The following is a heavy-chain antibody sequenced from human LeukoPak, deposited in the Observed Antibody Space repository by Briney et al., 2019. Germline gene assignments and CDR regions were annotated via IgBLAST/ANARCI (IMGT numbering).Heavy chain of an antibody. Sequence: VASVKVSCKASGGTFSSYAISWVRQAPGQGLEWMGGIIPIFGTANYAQKFQGRVTITADESTSTAYMELSSLRSEDTAVYYCARDYDDILTGYRDYWGQGTLVTVSS. CDR3: ARDYDDILTGYRDY. V-gene: IGHV1-69*13. CDR2: IIPIFGTA. J-gene: IGHJ4*02. D-gene: IGHD3-9*01. CDR1: GGTFSSYA.